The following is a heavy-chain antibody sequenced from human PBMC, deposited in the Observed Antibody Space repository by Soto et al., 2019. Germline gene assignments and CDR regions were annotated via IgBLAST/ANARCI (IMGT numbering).Heavy chain of an antibody. CDR1: GGTFSSYT. CDR2: IIPILGIA. CDR3: ATRNMELSGVYGRLYY. D-gene: IGHD4-17*01. J-gene: IGHJ4*02. Sequence: QVQLVQSGAEVKKPGSSVKVSCKASGGTFSSYTISWVRQAPGQGLEWMGRIIPILGIANYAQKFQGRLTITADKSTSAAYKELSSLRSDDTAVYYCATRNMELSGVYGRLYYWGQGTLVTVSS. V-gene: IGHV1-69*02.